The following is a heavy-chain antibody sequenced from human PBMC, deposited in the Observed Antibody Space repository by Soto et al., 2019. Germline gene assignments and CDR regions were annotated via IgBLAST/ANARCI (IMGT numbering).Heavy chain of an antibody. CDR3: TTDPFWSGYYLPKYYYYGMDV. CDR1: GFTFINAW. V-gene: IGHV3-15*01. D-gene: IGHD3-3*01. Sequence: PWGSLRLSCAASGFTFINAWIIFFRHAPFKWLEWVVRIKSKTDGGTTDYAAPVKGRFTISRDDSKNTLYLQMNSLKTEDTAVYYCTTDPFWSGYYLPKYYYYGMDVWGQGTTVTVSS. J-gene: IGHJ6*02. CDR2: IKSKTDGGTT.